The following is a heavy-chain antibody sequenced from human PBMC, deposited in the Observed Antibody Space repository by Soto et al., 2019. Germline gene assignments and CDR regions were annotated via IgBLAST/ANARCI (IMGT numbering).Heavy chain of an antibody. V-gene: IGHV3-23*01. CDR2: ISGSGGST. D-gene: IGHD4-17*01. CDR3: AKHRTMTTVTTV. J-gene: IGHJ4*02. CDR1: GFTFSSYA. Sequence: EVQLLESGGGLVQPGGSLRLSCAASGFTFSSYAMSWVRQAPGKGLEWVSAISGSGGSTYYADSVKGRFTISRDNSKNTLYMQMNSLRAEDTAVYYCAKHRTMTTVTTVWGQGTLVTVSS.